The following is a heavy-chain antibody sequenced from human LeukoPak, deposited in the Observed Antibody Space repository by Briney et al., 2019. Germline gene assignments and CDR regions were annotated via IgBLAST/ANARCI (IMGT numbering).Heavy chain of an antibody. D-gene: IGHD6-6*01. CDR2: VNRDGSET. CDR3: ARSSYSSSSSV. Sequence: PGGSLRLSCAASGFTLSNHWMTWVRQVPGRGPEWVANVNRDGSETYYLDSVKGRFTISRDNAKNSLYLQINSLRAEDTAVYYCARSSYSSSSSVWGQGTMVTVSS. V-gene: IGHV3-7*03. J-gene: IGHJ3*01. CDR1: GFTLSNHW.